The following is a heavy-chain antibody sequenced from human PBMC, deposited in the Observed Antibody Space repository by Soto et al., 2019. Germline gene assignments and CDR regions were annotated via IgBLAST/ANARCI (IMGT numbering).Heavy chain of an antibody. CDR1: GGSISSYY. J-gene: IGHJ4*02. Sequence: SETLSLTCTVSGGSISSYYWSWIRQPPGKGLEWIGYIYYSGSTNYNPSLKSRVTISVDTSKNQFSLKLSSVTAADTAVYYCARVYYDFWSGYYYDLIFDYWGQGTLVTVSS. CDR3: ARVYYDFWSGYYYDLIFDY. D-gene: IGHD3-3*01. CDR2: IYYSGST. V-gene: IGHV4-59*08.